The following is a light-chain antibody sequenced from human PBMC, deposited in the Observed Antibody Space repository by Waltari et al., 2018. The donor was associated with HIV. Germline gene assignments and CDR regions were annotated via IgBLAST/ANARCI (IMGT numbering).Light chain of an antibody. Sequence: EIVMTQTPATVSVSPGDRATLSCRASQSVRTYLAWYQQKPGQGPRLLIYGASTRATGGPARFSATGSGTDFTLTISSLQPEDFAVYYCQQYDIWPPWTFGQGTKVEIK. CDR2: GAS. V-gene: IGKV3-15*01. CDR1: QSVRTY. J-gene: IGKJ1*01. CDR3: QQYDIWPPWT.